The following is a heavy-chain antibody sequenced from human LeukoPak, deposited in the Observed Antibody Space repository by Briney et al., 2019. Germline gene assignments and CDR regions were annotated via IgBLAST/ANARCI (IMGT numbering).Heavy chain of an antibody. J-gene: IGHJ1*01. D-gene: IGHD4-17*01. CDR3: AKDGLAAVNLYFQH. Sequence: PGGSLRLSCAASGFTFSSYGMHWVRQAPGKGLEWVAVISYDGSNKYYADSVKGRFTISRDNSKNTLYLQMNSLRAEDTAVYYCAKDGLAAVNLYFQHWGPGTLVTVSS. V-gene: IGHV3-30*18. CDR1: GFTFSSYG. CDR2: ISYDGSNK.